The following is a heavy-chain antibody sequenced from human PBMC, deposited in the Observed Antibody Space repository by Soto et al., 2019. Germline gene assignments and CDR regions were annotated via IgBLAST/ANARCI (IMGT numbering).Heavy chain of an antibody. Sequence: EVQVLESGGGLVQPGGSLRLSCAASEFTFSNYAMSWVRQAPGEGLEWVSGIDGSGDGTYYANSVKGRFTISRDNSKNTLYLQMYSLSDEDTAVYYCAKEQLERHFGFDYWGQGTLVTVSS. CDR1: EFTFSNYA. J-gene: IGHJ4*02. CDR2: IDGSGDGT. V-gene: IGHV3-23*01. D-gene: IGHD1-1*01. CDR3: AKEQLERHFGFDY.